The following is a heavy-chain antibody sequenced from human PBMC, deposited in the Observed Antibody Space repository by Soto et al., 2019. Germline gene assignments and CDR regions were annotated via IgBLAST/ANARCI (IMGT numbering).Heavy chain of an antibody. CDR1: GGSFSAYY. V-gene: IGHV4-34*01. CDR2: INQSGST. CDR3: AKFKNHYYYGLDV. Sequence: QVQLQQWGAGLLKPSETLSLTCAVYGGSFSAYYWSWIHQPPGKGLEWIGAINQSGSTNYNPSLRSRVTISVDTSKNQLSLNLSSVTAADTAVYYCAKFKNHYYYGLDVWGQGTTVTVSS. J-gene: IGHJ6*02.